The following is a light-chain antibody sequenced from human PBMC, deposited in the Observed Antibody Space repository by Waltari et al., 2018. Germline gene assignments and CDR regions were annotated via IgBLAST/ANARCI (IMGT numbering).Light chain of an antibody. Sequence: VLTQSPDTLSLSPGERATLSCRASQSVNNYLAWYQKKPGQAPRLLIYGASNRANCIPARFSGSGSGTDFTLTISTLEPEDFAVYYCQQRRNWPLTFGGGTKVEIK. J-gene: IGKJ4*01. CDR3: QQRRNWPLT. CDR2: GAS. V-gene: IGKV3-11*01. CDR1: QSVNNY.